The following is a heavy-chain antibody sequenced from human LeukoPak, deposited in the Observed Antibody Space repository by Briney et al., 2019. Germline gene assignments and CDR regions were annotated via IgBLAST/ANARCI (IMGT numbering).Heavy chain of an antibody. D-gene: IGHD6-19*01. CDR1: GFTFSSYA. V-gene: IGHV3-23*01. CDR2: ISGSGGST. CDR3: AKDLWYLSGWYGDY. Sequence: PGGSLRLSCAASGFTFSSYAMSWVRQAPGKGLEWVSAISGSGGSTYYADSVKGRFTISRDNSKNTLYLQMNSLRAEDTAVYYCAKDLWYLSGWYGDYWGQGTLVTVSS. J-gene: IGHJ4*02.